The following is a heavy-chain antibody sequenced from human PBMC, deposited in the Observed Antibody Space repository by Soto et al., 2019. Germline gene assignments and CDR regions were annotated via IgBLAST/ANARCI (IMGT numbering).Heavy chain of an antibody. CDR3: ARYTAMVIRGAECGTRCYYYYGMDV. J-gene: IGHJ6*02. D-gene: IGHD5-18*01. CDR2: ISYDGSNK. CDR1: GFTFSSYA. V-gene: IGHV3-30-3*01. Sequence: LRLSCAASGFTFSSYAMHWVRQAPGKGLEWVAVISYDGSNKYYADSVKGRFTISRDNSKNTLYLQMNSLRAEDTAVYYCARYTAMVIRGAECGTRCYYYYGMDVWGQGTTVTVSS.